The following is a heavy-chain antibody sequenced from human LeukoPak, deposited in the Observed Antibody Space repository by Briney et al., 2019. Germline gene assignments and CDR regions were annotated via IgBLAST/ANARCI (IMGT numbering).Heavy chain of an antibody. CDR1: GYSFTAYY. D-gene: IGHD1-1*01. Sequence: ASVKVSCKTSGYSFTAYYIHWVRQAPGQGLEWMGWINPNSGGTNYAQNFQGRVTMTRDTSISTAYMELSGLRSDDTAVYYCAREFGPVATGTRGNPSDYWGQGTLVTVFS. CDR3: AREFGPVATGTRGNPSDY. J-gene: IGHJ4*02. CDR2: INPNSGGT. V-gene: IGHV1-2*02.